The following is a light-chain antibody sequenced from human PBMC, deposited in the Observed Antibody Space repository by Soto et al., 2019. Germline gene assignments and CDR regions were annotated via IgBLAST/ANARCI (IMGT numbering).Light chain of an antibody. Sequence: QSVLTQPASVSGSPGQSLTISCTGTSSDVGSYKLVSWYQQHPGKAPKLMISEVSKRPSGISDRFSGSKSGSTASLTISGLQAEDEADYYCCSYAGTSTHTVFGGGTQLTVL. CDR3: CSYAGTSTHTV. V-gene: IGLV2-23*02. J-gene: IGLJ7*01. CDR1: SSDVGSYKL. CDR2: EVS.